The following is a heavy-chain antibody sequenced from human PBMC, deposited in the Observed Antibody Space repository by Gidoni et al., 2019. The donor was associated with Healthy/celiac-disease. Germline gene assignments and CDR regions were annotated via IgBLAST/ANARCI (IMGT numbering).Heavy chain of an antibody. D-gene: IGHD3-9*01. CDR1: GYNFTGYY. Sequence: QVQLVQSGAEVKKPGASVKVSCKASGYNFTGYYMHWVRQAPGRGLEWMGWINHSSGGTNDAQKFNGSVTITRDTSISTASMELSRMRSDDTAGYYCAADIMTGDRAYYYYYGMDVWGQGTTVTVSS. J-gene: IGHJ6*02. CDR3: AADIMTGDRAYYYYYGMDV. V-gene: IGHV1-2*02. CDR2: INHSSGGT.